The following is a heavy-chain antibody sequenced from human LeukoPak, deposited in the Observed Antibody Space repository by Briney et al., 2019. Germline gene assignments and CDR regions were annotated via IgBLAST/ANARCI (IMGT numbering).Heavy chain of an antibody. Sequence: GGSLRLSCAASGFTVSTNCMTWVRQAPGKGLEWVSTIYSGGTTYYADSVMGRFTISRHNSRNTLYLQMSSLRAEDTAVYYCARGLQNYYGMDVWGQGTTVTVSS. J-gene: IGHJ6*02. CDR3: ARGLQNYYGMDV. CDR2: IYSGGTT. V-gene: IGHV3-53*04. CDR1: GFTVSTNC.